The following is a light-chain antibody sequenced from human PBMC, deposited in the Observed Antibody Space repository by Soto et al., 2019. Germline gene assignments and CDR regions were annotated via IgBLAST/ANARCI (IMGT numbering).Light chain of an antibody. CDR3: SSYTRQYTPSYV. V-gene: IGLV2-14*01. Sequence: QSFLTQPASVSGSPGQSITLSCTGTSSDVGGYNYVSWYQQHPGKAPKLMIYEVSNRPSGISHRFSGSKSGNTASLTISGLRAEDEADYYCSSYTRQYTPSYVFGTGTRSPS. CDR1: SSDVGGYNY. J-gene: IGLJ1*01. CDR2: EVS.